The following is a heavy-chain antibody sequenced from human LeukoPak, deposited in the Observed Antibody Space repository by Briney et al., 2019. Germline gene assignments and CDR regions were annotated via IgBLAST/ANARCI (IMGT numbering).Heavy chain of an antibody. J-gene: IGHJ4*02. CDR1: GFTVSSNY. Sequence: GGSLRLSCAASGFTVSSNYMNWVRQAPGKGLEWVSIIYSGGDTYYADSVKGRFTISRDNSKNTLYLQMNSLRAEDTAVYYCTRGPGSTWHSDYWGQGTLVTVSS. CDR3: TRGPGSTWHSDY. CDR2: IYSGGDT. V-gene: IGHV3-66*02. D-gene: IGHD6-13*01.